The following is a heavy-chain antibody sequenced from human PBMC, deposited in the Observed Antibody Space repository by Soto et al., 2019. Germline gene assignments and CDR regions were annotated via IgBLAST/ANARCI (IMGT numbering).Heavy chain of an antibody. J-gene: IGHJ5*02. V-gene: IGHV3-23*01. CDR2: ISPTSDHI. Sequence: EVQLLQSEGGLVQPGGSLRLSCEASGFTFSTSAMSWVRQAPGKGLEWVSAISPTSDHIYYANSVTGRFTISRDNSKNPLSLHMTSLRGDGTAVYYCTKGGGGDHGSWGQGTLVAVSS. CDR1: GFTFSTSA. D-gene: IGHD2-21*02. CDR3: TKGGGGDHGS.